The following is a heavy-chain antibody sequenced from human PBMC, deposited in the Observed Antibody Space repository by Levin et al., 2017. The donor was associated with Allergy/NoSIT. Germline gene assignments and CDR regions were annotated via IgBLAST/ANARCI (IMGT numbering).Heavy chain of an antibody. V-gene: IGHV1-18*01. CDR1: GYTFTSYG. CDR3: ARVTYDFWSGYYRPFDY. D-gene: IGHD3-3*01. J-gene: IGHJ4*02. Sequence: PVASVKVSCKASGYTFTSYGISWVRQAPGQGLEWMGWISAYNGNTNYAQKLQGRVTMTTDTSTSTAYMELRSLRSDDTAVYYCARVTYDFWSGYYRPFDYWGQGTLVTVSS. CDR2: ISAYNGNT.